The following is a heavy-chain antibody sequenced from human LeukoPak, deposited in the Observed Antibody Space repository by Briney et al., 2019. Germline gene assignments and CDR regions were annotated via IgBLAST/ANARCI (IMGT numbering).Heavy chain of an antibody. V-gene: IGHV5-51*01. CDR3: ARLRDNWEDY. J-gene: IGHJ4*02. D-gene: IGHD1-20*01. CDR1: GYTFTSYW. CDR2: IYPGDSDT. Sequence: KVSCKGFGYTFTSYWIVWVRQMPGKGLEWMGIIYPGDSDTRYNPSFQGQVTISADKSISSAYLQWNSLKASDTAMYYCARLRDNWEDYWGQGTLVTVSS.